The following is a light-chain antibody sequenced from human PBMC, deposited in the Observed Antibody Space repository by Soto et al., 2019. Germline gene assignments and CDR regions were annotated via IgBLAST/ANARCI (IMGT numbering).Light chain of an antibody. CDR2: GNG. Sequence: QSVLTQPPSVSGAPGQRVTISCTGSSSNIGAGHDVHWYQQLPGTAPKLLIYGNGNRPSGVPDRFSGSKSGTSASLAITGLLAEDEADYYCQSYDSSLSGSKVFGTGTKVTVL. CDR3: QSYDSSLSGSKV. CDR1: SSNIGAGHD. V-gene: IGLV1-40*01. J-gene: IGLJ1*01.